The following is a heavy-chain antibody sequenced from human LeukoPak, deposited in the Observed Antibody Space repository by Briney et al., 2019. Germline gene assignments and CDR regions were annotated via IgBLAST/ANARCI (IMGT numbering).Heavy chain of an antibody. Sequence: SETLSLTCTVSGGSISSGGYYWSWIRQHPGKGLEWIGYIYYSGSTYYNPSLKSRVTISVDTSKNQFSLKLSSVTAADTAVYYCARGGAAMGRVYFDYSGQGTLVTVSS. CDR2: IYYSGST. CDR1: GGSISSGGYY. J-gene: IGHJ4*02. CDR3: ARGGAAMGRVYFDY. V-gene: IGHV4-31*03. D-gene: IGHD2-2*01.